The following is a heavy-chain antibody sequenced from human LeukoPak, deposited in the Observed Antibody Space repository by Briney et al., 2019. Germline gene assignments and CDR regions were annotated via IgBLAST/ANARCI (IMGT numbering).Heavy chain of an antibody. CDR2: ISAYNGNT. CDR3: ASLNPSGYYYDWWFDP. CDR1: GYTFTSYG. J-gene: IGHJ5*02. V-gene: IGHV1-18*01. Sequence: ASVKVSCKASGYTFTSYGISWVRQAPGQGLEWMGWISAYNGNTNYAQKLQGRVTITTDTSTSTAYMELRSLRSADTAVYYCASLNPSGYYYDWWFDPWGQGTLVTVSS. D-gene: IGHD3-22*01.